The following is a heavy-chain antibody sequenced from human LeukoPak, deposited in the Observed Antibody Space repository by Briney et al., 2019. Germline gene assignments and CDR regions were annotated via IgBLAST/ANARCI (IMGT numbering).Heavy chain of an antibody. CDR2: ICFSGTT. J-gene: IGHJ6*04. Sequence: SQTLSLTCTVSGVSVSSGGYFWSWIRQHPGKGLEWIGNICFSGTTYYSPSLKSRLSISVDASKNQCSLKLRSVTAAESAVYYWASGNRGTYGMDVWGKGTTVTVPS. CDR1: GVSVSSGGYF. CDR3: ASGNRGTYGMDV. V-gene: IGHV4-31*03. D-gene: IGHD7-27*01.